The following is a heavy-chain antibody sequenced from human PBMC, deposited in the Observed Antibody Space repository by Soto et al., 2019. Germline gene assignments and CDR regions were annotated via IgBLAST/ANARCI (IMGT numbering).Heavy chain of an antibody. CDR1: GFTFSSYA. J-gene: IGHJ4*02. V-gene: IGHV3-23*01. Sequence: GGSLRLSCAASGFTFSSYAMSWVRQAPGKGLEWVSAISGSGGSTYYADSVKGRFTISRDNSKNTLYLQMNSLRAEDTAVYYCAKDAATIFGVVIRYFDYWGQGALVTVSS. CDR2: ISGSGGST. D-gene: IGHD3-3*01. CDR3: AKDAATIFGVVIRYFDY.